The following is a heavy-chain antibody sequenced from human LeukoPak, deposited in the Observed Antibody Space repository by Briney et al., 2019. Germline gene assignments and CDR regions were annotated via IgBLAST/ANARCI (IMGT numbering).Heavy chain of an antibody. CDR3: ASGYYDFWSGFY. D-gene: IGHD3-3*01. J-gene: IGHJ4*02. Sequence: KSSQTLSLTCTVSGGSISSGGYYWSWIRQPPGKGLEWIGYIYYSGSTNHNPSLKSRVTISVDTSKNQFSLKLSSVTAADTAVYYCASGYYDFWSGFYWGQGTLVTVSS. V-gene: IGHV4-61*08. CDR1: GGSISSGGYY. CDR2: IYYSGST.